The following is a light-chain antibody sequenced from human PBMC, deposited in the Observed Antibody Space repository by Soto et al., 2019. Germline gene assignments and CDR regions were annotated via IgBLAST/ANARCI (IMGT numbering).Light chain of an antibody. CDR2: EVS. CDR3: SSYRSSGTLLV. J-gene: IGLJ1*01. CDR1: SSDVGGYNY. V-gene: IGLV2-14*01. Sequence: QSVLTQPASVSGSPGQSLTISCTGISSDVGGYNYVSWYQQHPGKAPKLMIDEVSNRPSGVSNRFSGSKSGNTASLTISGLQAGDEADYYCSSYRSSGTLLVFGTGTKVTVL.